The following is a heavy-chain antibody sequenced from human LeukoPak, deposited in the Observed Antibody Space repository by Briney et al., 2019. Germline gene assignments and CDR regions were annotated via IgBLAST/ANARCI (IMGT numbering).Heavy chain of an antibody. D-gene: IGHD5-18*01. CDR3: ASPSDTAMVINAFDI. CDR2: IYSGGST. V-gene: IGHV3-53*01. J-gene: IGHJ3*02. Sequence: GGSLRLSCAASGFTVSSNYLSWVRQAPGKGLEWASVIYSGGSTYYADSVKGRFTISRDNSKNTLYLQMNSLRAEDTAVYYCASPSDTAMVINAFDIWGQGTMVTVSS. CDR1: GFTVSSNY.